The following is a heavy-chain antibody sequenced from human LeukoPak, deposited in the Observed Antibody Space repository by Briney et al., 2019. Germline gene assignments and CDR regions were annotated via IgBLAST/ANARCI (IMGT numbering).Heavy chain of an antibody. D-gene: IGHD5-24*01. CDR1: GYTFTSYG. V-gene: IGHV1-18*01. CDR3: ARVGRDGYNFDYYYYMDV. CDR2: ISAYNGNT. Sequence: ASVKVSCKASGYTFTSYGISWVRQAPGQGLEWMGWISAYNGNTSYAQKLQGRVTMTTDTSTSTAYMELRSLRSDDTAVYYCARVGRDGYNFDYYYYMDVWGKGTTVTVSS. J-gene: IGHJ6*03.